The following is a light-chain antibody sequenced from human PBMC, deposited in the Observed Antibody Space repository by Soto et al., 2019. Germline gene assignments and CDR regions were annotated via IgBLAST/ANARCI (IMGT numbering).Light chain of an antibody. CDR2: GVY. CDR3: QQYDGSLFT. J-gene: IGKJ3*01. Sequence: EIVMTPSPTILSVSPGERATLSRRASQSVSSNLAWYQQKPGQAPRLLIYGVYTRAPGIPARFSGSGSGTEFTLTISSLQSEDFAVYYCQQYDGSLFTFGPGTKVDIK. CDR1: QSVSSN. V-gene: IGKV3D-15*01.